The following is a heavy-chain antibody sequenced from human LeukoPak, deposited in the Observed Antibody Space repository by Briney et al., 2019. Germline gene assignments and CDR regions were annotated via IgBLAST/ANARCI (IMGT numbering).Heavy chain of an antibody. CDR3: AKDARSGYSSNLFDY. CDR1: GFTFSSYG. Sequence: GGSLRLSCAASGFTFSSYGMHWVRRAPGKGLEWVAFIRYDGSNKYYADSVKGRFTISRDNSKNTLYLQMNSLRAEDTAVYYCAKDARSGYSSNLFDYWGQGTLVTVSS. CDR2: IRYDGSNK. J-gene: IGHJ4*02. V-gene: IGHV3-30*02. D-gene: IGHD6-19*01.